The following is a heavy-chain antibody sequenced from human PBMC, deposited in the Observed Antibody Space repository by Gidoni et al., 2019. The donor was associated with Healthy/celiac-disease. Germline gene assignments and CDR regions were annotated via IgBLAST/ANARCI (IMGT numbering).Heavy chain of an antibody. D-gene: IGHD5-12*01. CDR1: GYSFTSYW. Sequence: EVQMVQSGAEAKKPGESLNISCQGSGYSFTSYWIGWVRQMPGKGLEWMGVIYPGDSDTSCSPSFQGQVTISADKSSSTAYLQWSSLKASDTAMYYCAKPYRDGYNWGYFDYWGQGTLVTVSS. J-gene: IGHJ4*02. CDR3: AKPYRDGYNWGYFDY. V-gene: IGHV5-51*03. CDR2: IYPGDSDT.